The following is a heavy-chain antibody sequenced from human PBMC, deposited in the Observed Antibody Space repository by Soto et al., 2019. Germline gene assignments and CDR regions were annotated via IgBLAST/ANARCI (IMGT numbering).Heavy chain of an antibody. V-gene: IGHV3-23*01. CDR1: GFTFSSYA. D-gene: IGHD5-18*01. J-gene: IGHJ4*02. CDR3: AKGFDGIQLWLFDY. CDR2: ISGSGGST. Sequence: GGSLRLSCAASGFTFSSYAMSWVRQTPGKGLEWVSAISGSGGSTYYADSVKGRFTISRDNSKNTLYLQMNSLRAEDTAVYYCAKGFDGIQLWLFDYWGQGTLVTVSS.